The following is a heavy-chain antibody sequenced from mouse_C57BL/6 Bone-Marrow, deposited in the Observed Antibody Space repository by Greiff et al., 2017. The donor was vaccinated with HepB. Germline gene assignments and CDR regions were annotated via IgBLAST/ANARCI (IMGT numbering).Heavy chain of an antibody. D-gene: IGHD2-2*01. V-gene: IGHV1-81*01. CDR1: GYTFTSYG. CDR3: ALIYYGYDRLAY. J-gene: IGHJ3*01. Sequence: VQLQQSGAELARPGASVKLSCKASGYTFTSYGISWVKQRTGQGLEWIGEIYPRSGNTYYNEKFKGKATLTADKSSSTAYMELRSLTSEDSAVYFCALIYYGYDRLAYWGQGTLVTVSA. CDR2: IYPRSGNT.